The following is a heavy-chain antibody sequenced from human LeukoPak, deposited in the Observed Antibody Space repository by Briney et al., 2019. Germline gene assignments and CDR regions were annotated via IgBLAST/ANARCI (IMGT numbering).Heavy chain of an antibody. D-gene: IGHD5-18*01. J-gene: IGHJ4*02. CDR1: GFTVSDNY. Sequence: GGSLRLSCAASGFTVSDNYMSWVRQAPGKGLEWVSLMHSGGDTYYADSVRGRFTISRDISKNTLYLQMNSLRAEDTAVYYCARGPGYSYGIDYWGQGTLVTVSS. CDR3: ARGPGYSYGIDY. CDR2: MHSGGDT. V-gene: IGHV3-66*01.